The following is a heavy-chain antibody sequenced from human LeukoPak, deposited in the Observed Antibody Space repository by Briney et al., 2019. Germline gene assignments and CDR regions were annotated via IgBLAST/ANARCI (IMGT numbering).Heavy chain of an antibody. CDR3: ARAQRDGYNQIDY. V-gene: IGHV3-30*04. Sequence: GGSLRLSCAASEFTFSAYPMHWLRQRPGKGLESLAVISHDASETYYANSVKGRFTFSRDNSKDTLYLQMTSLRGEDTAVYYCARAQRDGYNQIDYWGQGTLVVVSS. CDR1: EFTFSAYP. D-gene: IGHD5-24*01. J-gene: IGHJ4*02. CDR2: ISHDASET.